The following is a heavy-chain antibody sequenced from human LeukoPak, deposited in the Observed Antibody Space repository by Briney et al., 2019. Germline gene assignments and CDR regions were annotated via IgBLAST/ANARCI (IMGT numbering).Heavy chain of an antibody. D-gene: IGHD3-22*01. Sequence: GGSLRLSCAASGFTFSSYWMSWVRQAPGKGLEWVAFIRYDGSNKYCADSVKGRFTISRDNSKNTLYLQMNSLRAEDTAVYYCAKAGKKVTLTMIAVITYSGYMDVWGKGTTVTFSS. CDR3: AKAGKKVTLTMIAVITYSGYMDV. CDR1: GFTFSSYW. CDR2: IRYDGSNK. J-gene: IGHJ6*03. V-gene: IGHV3-30*02.